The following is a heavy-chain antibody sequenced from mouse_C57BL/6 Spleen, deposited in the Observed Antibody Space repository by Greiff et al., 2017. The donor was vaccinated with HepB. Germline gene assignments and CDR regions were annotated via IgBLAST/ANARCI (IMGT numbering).Heavy chain of an antibody. CDR3: ARDGPSYYGSSYWYFDV. V-gene: IGHV7-1*01. CDR2: SRNKANDYTT. CDR1: GFTFSDFY. D-gene: IGHD1-1*01. J-gene: IGHJ1*03. Sequence: EVQGVESGGGLVQSGRSLRLSCATSGFTFSDFYMEWVRQAPGKGLEWIAASRNKANDYTTEYSASVKGRFIVSRDTSQSILYLQMNALRAEDTAIYYCARDGPSYYGSSYWYFDVWGTGTTVTVSS.